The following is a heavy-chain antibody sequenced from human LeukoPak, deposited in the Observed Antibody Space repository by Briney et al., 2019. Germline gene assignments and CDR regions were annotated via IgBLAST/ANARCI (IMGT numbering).Heavy chain of an antibody. V-gene: IGHV4-61*10. J-gene: IGHJ5*02. Sequence: SETLSLTCTVSGGSISSGSYYYSWIRQPAGKGLEWIGHIYYFGTTTYNPSLRSRVTISMDASKNQFSLNLTSVTAAGTAVYYCAVTWNADRTFAPWGQGILVTVS. D-gene: IGHD1-1*01. CDR3: AVTWNADRTFAP. CDR2: IYYFGTT. CDR1: GGSISSGSYY.